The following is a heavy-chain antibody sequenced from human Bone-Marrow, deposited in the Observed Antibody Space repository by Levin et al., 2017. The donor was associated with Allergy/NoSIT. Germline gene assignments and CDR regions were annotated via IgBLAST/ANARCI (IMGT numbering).Heavy chain of an antibody. J-gene: IGHJ4*02. Sequence: PGGSLRLSCAASGFTFSNYWMTWVRQAPGKGLELVANIQEYGFEEFYVDSVKGRFTISRDNARNSVYLQMNSLRVDDTALYYCARNPAAGTIDYWGQGTLVTVSP. D-gene: IGHD6-13*01. CDR1: GFTFSNYW. V-gene: IGHV3-7*03. CDR2: IQEYGFEE. CDR3: ARNPAAGTIDY.